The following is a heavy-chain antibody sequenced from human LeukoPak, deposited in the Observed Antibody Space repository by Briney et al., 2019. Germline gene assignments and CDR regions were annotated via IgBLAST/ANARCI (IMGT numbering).Heavy chain of an antibody. CDR1: GFTFSSYS. V-gene: IGHV3-48*01. Sequence: GGSLRLSCAASGFTFSSYSMNWVRQAPGKGLEWVSYISSSSSAIYYADSVKGRFTISRDNAKNSLYLQMNGLRAEDTAVYYCARDPGGGGYCSSTSCYGADAFDIWGQGTMVTVSS. J-gene: IGHJ3*02. D-gene: IGHD2-2*01. CDR2: ISSSSSAI. CDR3: ARDPGGGGYCSSTSCYGADAFDI.